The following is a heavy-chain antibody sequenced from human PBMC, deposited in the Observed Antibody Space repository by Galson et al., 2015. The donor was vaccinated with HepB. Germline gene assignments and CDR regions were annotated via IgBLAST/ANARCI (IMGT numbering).Heavy chain of an antibody. J-gene: IGHJ4*02. Sequence: PALVKPTQTLTLTCTFSGFSLSTSGVGVGWIRQPPGKALEWLALIYWNDDKRYSPSLKSRLTITKDTSKNQVVLTMANMDPVDTPTHYGAHILVECSGRSGTGDLDCCGQGTLVPVSS. V-gene: IGHV2-5*01. CDR1: GFSLSTSGVG. CDR3: AHILVECSGRSGTGDLDC. D-gene: IGHD2-15*01. CDR2: IYWNDDK.